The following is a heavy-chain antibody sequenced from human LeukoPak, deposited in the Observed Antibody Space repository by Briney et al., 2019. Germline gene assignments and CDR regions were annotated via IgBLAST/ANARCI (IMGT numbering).Heavy chain of an antibody. CDR1: GGSISSSSYY. CDR3: ARVVRVERWLQIFDY. CDR2: IYYNGST. V-gene: IGHV4-39*07. D-gene: IGHD5-24*01. Sequence: PSETLSLTCTVSGGSISSSSYYWGWIRQPPGKGLEWIGSIYYNGSTYYNPSLKSRVTISVDTSKNQFSLKLSSVTAADTAVYYCARVVRVERWLQIFDYWGQGTLVTVSS. J-gene: IGHJ4*02.